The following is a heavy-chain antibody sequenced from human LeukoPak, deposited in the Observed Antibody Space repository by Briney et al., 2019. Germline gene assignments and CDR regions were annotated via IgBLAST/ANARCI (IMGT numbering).Heavy chain of an antibody. V-gene: IGHV1-46*01. D-gene: IGHD2/OR15-2a*01. CDR3: ARDCSSTTCQGPVLDF. CDR1: GYTFTSRY. CDR2: IHPSGGNS. Sequence: GASVKISCKASGYTFTSRYVHWVRQAPGQGLEWMGIIHPSGGNSRNTQNFQGRVTMTRSKSSSTVYLELSSLRSEDTAVYYCARDCSSTTCQGPVLDFWRQGTLVTVSS. J-gene: IGHJ4*02.